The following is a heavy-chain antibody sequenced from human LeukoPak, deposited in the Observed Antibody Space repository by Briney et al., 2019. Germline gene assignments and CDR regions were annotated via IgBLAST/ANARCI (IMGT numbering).Heavy chain of an antibody. CDR3: ARANGQLWTTPDY. D-gene: IGHD5-18*01. CDR1: GFTLSSYG. CDR2: ISHDGSKK. J-gene: IGHJ4*02. Sequence: PGRSLRLSCAASGFTLSSYGMHWVRQPQGEGLEWVAVISHDGSKKYSAESVKGRFTISRDNSKNTLYLQMNSLRAEDTAMYYCARANGQLWTTPDYWGQGTLVTISS. V-gene: IGHV3-30*03.